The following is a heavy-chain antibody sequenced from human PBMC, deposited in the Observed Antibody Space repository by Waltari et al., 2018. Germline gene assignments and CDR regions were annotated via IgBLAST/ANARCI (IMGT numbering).Heavy chain of an antibody. CDR2: LNHSGST. CDR3: ARGLRGSVYYKRCAVGHLLDY. V-gene: IGHV4-34*01. CDR1: GGSFSGYY. Sequence: QVQLQQWGSGLLKPSETVSLTCAGYGGSFSGYYWSWIRQPPGKGLEWIGELNHSGSTKYNPSLKSRVTISVDTSKNQFSLKLSSVTAADTAVYYCARGLRGSVYYKRCAVGHLLDYWGQGTLVTVSS. J-gene: IGHJ4*02. D-gene: IGHD3-3*01.